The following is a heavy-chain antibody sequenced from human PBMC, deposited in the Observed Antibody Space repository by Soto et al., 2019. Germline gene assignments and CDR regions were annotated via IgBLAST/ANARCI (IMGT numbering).Heavy chain of an antibody. CDR1: GFTFSNAW. CDR2: IKSKTDVGTT. CDR3: AKETGYSYGFQPNALDV. V-gene: IGHV3-15*01. J-gene: IGHJ6*02. D-gene: IGHD5-18*01. Sequence: GGSLSLSCAASGFTFSNAWMSWVRQAPGKGLEWVGRIKSKTDVGTTYYAAPVKGRFTISRDDSKNTLFLHMNSLGAEDTAVYYCAKETGYSYGFQPNALDVWGQGTTVTVSS.